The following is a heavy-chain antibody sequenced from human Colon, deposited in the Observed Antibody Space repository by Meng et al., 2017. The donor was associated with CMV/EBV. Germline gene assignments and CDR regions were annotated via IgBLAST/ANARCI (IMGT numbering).Heavy chain of an antibody. J-gene: IGHJ4*02. CDR3: AELAYCGGDCTG. CDR1: GYTFTGYY. CDR2: INPNSGGT. V-gene: IGHV1-2*02. Sequence: CKASGYTFTGYYMHWVRQAPGKGLEWMGWINPNSGGTNYAQKFQGRVTMTRDTSISTAYMELSRLRSDDTAVYYCAELAYCGGDCTGWGQGTLVTVSS. D-gene: IGHD2-21*01.